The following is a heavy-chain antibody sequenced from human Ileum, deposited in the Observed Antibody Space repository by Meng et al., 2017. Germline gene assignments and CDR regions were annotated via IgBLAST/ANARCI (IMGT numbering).Heavy chain of an antibody. D-gene: IGHD3-22*01. CDR2: IFKSVGT. Sequence: QPQGAGSSLMNSPGPVPPTWAVSGTLSGWVRQRPRKRLGWSVDIFKSVGTKSTPPLKSLVTISVDKSKSQISLRLSAVTAAETAVYSCATNNDSDVYYPGYWGQGTLVTVSS. CDR3: ATNNDSDVYYPGY. CDR1: GTL. J-gene: IGHJ4*02. V-gene: IGHV4-4*01.